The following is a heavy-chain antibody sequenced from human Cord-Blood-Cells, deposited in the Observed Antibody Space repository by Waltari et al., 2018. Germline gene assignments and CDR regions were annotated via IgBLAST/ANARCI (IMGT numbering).Heavy chain of an antibody. D-gene: IGHD1-20*01. CDR1: GFTFSSYS. J-gene: IGHJ3*02. V-gene: IGHV3-21*01. Sequence: EVQLVESGGGLVKPGGSLRLSCAASGFTFSSYSMNWVSKAPGKGLEWVSSSSSSVSYIXXXXXXXGXXXXXXXXXXXXLYLQMNSLRAEYTAVYYCARDFSITVDAFDIWGQGTMVTVSS. CDR2: SSSSVSYI. CDR3: ARDFSITVDAFDI.